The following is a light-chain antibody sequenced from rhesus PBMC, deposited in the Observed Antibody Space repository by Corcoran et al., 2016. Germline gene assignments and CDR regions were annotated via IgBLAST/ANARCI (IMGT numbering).Light chain of an antibody. Sequence: DIQMTQSPSSVSASVGDRVTSTCRASQGISSYLAWYQQKPGKVPKLLFYYATTLQSAVPSRFSGRGSVTEFPITISSLQPEDFATYSCQQYNNLPDSFGQGTKVEIK. CDR2: YAT. CDR1: QGISSY. V-gene: IGKV1-25*01. CDR3: QQYNNLPDS. J-gene: IGKJ2*01.